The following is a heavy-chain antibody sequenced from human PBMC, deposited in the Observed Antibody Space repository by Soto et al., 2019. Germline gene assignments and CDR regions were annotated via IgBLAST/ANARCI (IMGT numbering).Heavy chain of an antibody. Sequence: PSETLSLTCALSGASISTRGFTWSWIRQPPGKGLEWIGYIYPSGATYYNPSLKSRVTISLETSKNRFSLNVNSATAADTAVYYCARTVFSSILYIDLWGQGTTVTVSS. CDR1: GASISTRGFT. D-gene: IGHD3-3*01. J-gene: IGHJ6*03. V-gene: IGHV4-30-2*01. CDR2: IYPSGAT. CDR3: ARTVFSSILYIDL.